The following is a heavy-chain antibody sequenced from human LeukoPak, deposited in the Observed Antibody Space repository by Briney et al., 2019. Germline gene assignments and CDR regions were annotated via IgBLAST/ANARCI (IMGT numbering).Heavy chain of an antibody. CDR2: ISYDGSNK. Sequence: PGGSLRLSCAASGFTFSSYGMHWVRQAPGKGLEWVAVISYDGSNKYYADSVKGRFTISRDNSKNTLYLQMNSLRAEDTAVYYCAKGLGLVGAKPRLDYWGQGTLVTVSS. CDR1: GFTFSSYG. J-gene: IGHJ4*02. V-gene: IGHV3-30*18. CDR3: AKGLGLVGAKPRLDY. D-gene: IGHD1-26*01.